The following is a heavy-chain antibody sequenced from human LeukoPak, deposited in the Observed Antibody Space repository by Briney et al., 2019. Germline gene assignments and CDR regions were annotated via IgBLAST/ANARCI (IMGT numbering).Heavy chain of an antibody. CDR2: IYSGGST. J-gene: IGHJ4*02. D-gene: IGHD3-22*01. V-gene: IGHV3-53*01. Sequence: GGSLRLSCAASGFTVSSNYMSWVRQAPGKGLEWVSVIYSGGSTYYADSVKGRFTISRDNSKNTLYPQMNSLRAEDTAVYYCAREKYYYDSSGYYDYWGQGTLVTVSS. CDR3: AREKYYYDSSGYYDY. CDR1: GFTVSSNY.